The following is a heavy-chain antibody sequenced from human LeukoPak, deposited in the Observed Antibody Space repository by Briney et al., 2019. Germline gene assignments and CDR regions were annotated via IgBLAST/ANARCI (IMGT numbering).Heavy chain of an antibody. V-gene: IGHV3-23*01. CDR3: AKDVGYYDILTGYYGHFDY. Sequence: GGSLRLSCAASGFTFSSYAMSWVRQAPGKGLEWVSAISGSGGSTYYADSVKGRFTISRDNSKNTLYLQMNSQRAEDTAVYYCAKDVGYYDILTGYYGHFDYWGQGTLVTVSS. CDR1: GFTFSSYA. J-gene: IGHJ4*02. D-gene: IGHD3-9*01. CDR2: ISGSGGST.